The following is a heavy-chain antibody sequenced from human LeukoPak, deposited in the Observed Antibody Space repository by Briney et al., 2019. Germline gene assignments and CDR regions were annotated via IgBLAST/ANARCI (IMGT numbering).Heavy chain of an antibody. V-gene: IGHV5-51*01. CDR3: ARVMAYYYDSSGYLYVSAFDI. D-gene: IGHD3-22*01. J-gene: IGHJ3*02. Sequence: GESLQISCQGSGYRFTSYWIGWVRPMPGKGLEWMGIIYPGDSDTRYSPSFQGQVTISADKSISTAYLQWSSLKASDTAMYYCARVMAYYYDSSGYLYVSAFDIWGQGTMVTVSS. CDR2: IYPGDSDT. CDR1: GYRFTSYW.